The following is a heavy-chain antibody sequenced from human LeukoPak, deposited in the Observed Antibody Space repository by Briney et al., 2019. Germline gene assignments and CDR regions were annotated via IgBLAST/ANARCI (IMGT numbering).Heavy chain of an antibody. V-gene: IGHV3-48*01. CDR2: ISSSSSTI. CDR1: GFTFSSYS. CDR3: ARDLDYGDYDPLYYFDY. J-gene: IGHJ4*02. D-gene: IGHD4-17*01. Sequence: GGSLRLSCAASGFTFSSYSMNWVRQAPGKGLEWVSYISSSSSTIYYADSVKGRFTISRDNAKNSLYLQMNGLRAEDTAVYYCARDLDYGDYDPLYYFDYWGQGTLVTVSS.